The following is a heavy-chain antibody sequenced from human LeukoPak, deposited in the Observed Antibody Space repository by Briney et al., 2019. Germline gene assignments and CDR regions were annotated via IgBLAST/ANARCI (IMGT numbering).Heavy chain of an antibody. CDR3: AREGTRGFFDS. V-gene: IGHV3-7*01. Sequence: GGSLRLSCAASGFTFSSYWMSRVRQAPGKGLEWVADINLDGSEKYYVDSVKGRFTISRDNVKNSLNLHMNSLRAEDTAVYYCAREGTRGFFDSWGQGTLVTVSS. CDR1: GFTFSSYW. CDR2: INLDGSEK. D-gene: IGHD1/OR15-1a*01. J-gene: IGHJ4*02.